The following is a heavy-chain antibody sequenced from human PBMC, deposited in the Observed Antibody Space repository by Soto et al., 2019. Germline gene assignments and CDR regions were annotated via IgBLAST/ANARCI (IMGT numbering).Heavy chain of an antibody. D-gene: IGHD6-19*01. CDR3: AKDISGYSSGYFDF. CDR2: ISWNSGSR. CDR1: GFTFDDYA. V-gene: IGHV3-9*01. Sequence: EVQLVESGGGWVQPGRSLRLSCTASGFTFDDYAMHWLRQAPGKGLEWVSGISWNSGSRRYAESVKGRFTISRDNAKNCLYLQMNSLRAEDTAVYYCAKDISGYSSGYFDFWGQGILVTVTS. J-gene: IGHJ4*02.